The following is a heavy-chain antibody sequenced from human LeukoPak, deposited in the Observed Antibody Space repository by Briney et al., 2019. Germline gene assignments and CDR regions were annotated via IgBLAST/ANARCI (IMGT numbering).Heavy chain of an antibody. D-gene: IGHD5-24*01. V-gene: IGHV3-20*04. CDR3: ATRDGYNPNYFDY. Sequence: GGSLRLSCAASGFTFDDYGMSWVRQAPGKGLEWVSSINWNGGSTGYADSVKGRFTISRDNAKNSLYLQMNSLRAEDTALYYCATRDGYNPNYFDYWGQGTLVTVSS. J-gene: IGHJ4*02. CDR2: INWNGGST. CDR1: GFTFDDYG.